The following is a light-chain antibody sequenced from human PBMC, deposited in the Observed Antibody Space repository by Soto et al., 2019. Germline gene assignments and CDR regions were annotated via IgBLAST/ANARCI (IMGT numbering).Light chain of an antibody. CDR2: GAS. J-gene: IGKJ5*01. CDR1: PGVSNN. Sequence: ELVMTQSPVTLSVSPGERATLPCRPSPGVSNNLAWYQKKPGQAPSLLIYGASTRATGIPARFSGSGSGTEFTITISSLQSEDFAVYYCQQYNNWPPFTFGQGTRLEIK. V-gene: IGKV3-15*01. CDR3: QQYNNWPPFT.